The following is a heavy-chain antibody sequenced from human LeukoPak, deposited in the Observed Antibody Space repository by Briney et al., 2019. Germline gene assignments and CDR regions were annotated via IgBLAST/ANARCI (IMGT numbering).Heavy chain of an antibody. V-gene: IGHV4-39*01. J-gene: IGHJ4*02. D-gene: IGHD6-19*01. CDR2: IYYSGTT. CDR1: GGSISSSSYY. Sequence: PSETLSLTCTVSGGSISSSSYYWGWIRQPPGKGLEGIGSIYYSGTTYYNPYLKSPVTIYVDTSKNHFSLKLGSVTAADTAVYYCARHGWYSSGWYIFYFDCWGQGTLVTVSS. CDR3: ARHGWYSSGWYIFYFDC.